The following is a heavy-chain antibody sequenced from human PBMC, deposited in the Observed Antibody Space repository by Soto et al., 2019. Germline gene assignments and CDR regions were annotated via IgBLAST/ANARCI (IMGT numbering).Heavy chain of an antibody. J-gene: IGHJ4*02. CDR1: GFTFSSYA. D-gene: IGHD3-22*01. CDR3: EKAISGYYAPSEY. Sequence: GGSLRLSCAASGFTFSSYAMHWVRQAPGKGLEWVAVISYDGSNKYYADSVKGRFTISRDNSKSMLYLQMNSLRGDDMAIYYCEKAISGYYAPSEYWGQGTQVTVSS. V-gene: IGHV3-30-3*01. CDR2: ISYDGSNK.